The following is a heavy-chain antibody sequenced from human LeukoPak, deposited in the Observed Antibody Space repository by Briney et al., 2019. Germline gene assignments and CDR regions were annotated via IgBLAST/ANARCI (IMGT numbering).Heavy chain of an antibody. V-gene: IGHV3-23*01. CDR3: VKDGRRSPPC. CDR1: GFTFSNYV. Sequence: GGSLRLSCAASGFTFSNYVMSWVRQAPGKRPEWVSGINGGGGSTFYAESVKGRFTISRDNSKNTLYLQMSTLRVEDSAVYYCVKDGRRSPPCWGQGTRATVSS. CDR2: INGGGGST. D-gene: IGHD2-15*01. J-gene: IGHJ4*02.